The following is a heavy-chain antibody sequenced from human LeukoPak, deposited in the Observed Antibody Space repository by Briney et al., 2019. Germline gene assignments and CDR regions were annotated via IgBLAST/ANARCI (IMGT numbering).Heavy chain of an antibody. D-gene: IGHD3-10*01. V-gene: IGHV4-39*01. CDR1: GGSISSSAYY. CDR2: IYYSGST. J-gene: IGHJ2*01. Sequence: SETLSLTCTVSGGSISSSAYYWGWIRQSPGKGLEWIGSIYYSGSTYYNPSLKSRVTISVDTSKNQFSLKLNSVTAADTAVYYCARPPNTSYYGSGRGFFDLWGRGTLVIVSS. CDR3: ARPPNTSYYGSGRGFFDL.